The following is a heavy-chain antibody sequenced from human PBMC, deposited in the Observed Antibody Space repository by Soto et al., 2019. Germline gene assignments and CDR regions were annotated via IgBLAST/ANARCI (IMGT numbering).Heavy chain of an antibody. CDR1: GYSISSGSYY. V-gene: IGHV4-61*01. CDR2: IYYSASS. Sequence: SETLSLTCSVSGYSISSGSYYWSWIRQPPGKGLEWIGYIYYSASSNYNPSLKSRVTISVDTSKDQFSLKLSSVTAPDTAVYYWARGPVPYNWNYDYWGQGTLDTVSS. J-gene: IGHJ4*02. D-gene: IGHD1-7*01. CDR3: ARGPVPYNWNYDY.